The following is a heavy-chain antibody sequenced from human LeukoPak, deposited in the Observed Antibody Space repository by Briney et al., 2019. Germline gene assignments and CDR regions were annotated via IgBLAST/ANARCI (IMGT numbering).Heavy chain of an antibody. Sequence: PSETLSLTCTVSGGSISSYYWSWIRQPPGKGLEWIGYIYYSGSIKYNPSLKSRVTISVDTSKDQFSLRLNSVTTADTAVYYCARAADGYNSDYWGQGTLVTVSS. CDR1: GGSISSYY. D-gene: IGHD5-24*01. CDR3: ARAADGYNSDY. CDR2: IYYSGSI. J-gene: IGHJ4*02. V-gene: IGHV4-59*01.